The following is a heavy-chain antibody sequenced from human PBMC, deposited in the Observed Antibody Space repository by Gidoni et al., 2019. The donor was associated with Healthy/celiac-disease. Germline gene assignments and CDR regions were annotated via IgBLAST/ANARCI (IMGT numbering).Heavy chain of an antibody. Sequence: QFQLVQSGAEVKKPGASVKVSCKASGYTFTSYGISWVRQAPGQGLEWMGWISAYNGTTNYAQKLQGRVTMTTDTSTSTAYMELRSLRSDDTAVYYCARDLGGRAAAVHNWFDPWGQGTLVTVSS. V-gene: IGHV1-18*01. CDR2: ISAYNGTT. CDR3: ARDLGGRAAAVHNWFDP. CDR1: GYTFTSYG. D-gene: IGHD6-13*01. J-gene: IGHJ5*02.